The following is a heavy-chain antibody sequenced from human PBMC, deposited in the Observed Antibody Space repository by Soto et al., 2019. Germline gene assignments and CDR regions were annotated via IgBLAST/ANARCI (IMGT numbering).Heavy chain of an antibody. CDR1: GGSISSSDYY. V-gene: IGHV4-39*01. D-gene: IGHD6-19*01. CDR3: ATSQPPAVAGDFDY. Sequence: SETLSLTCTVSGGSISSSDYYWGWIRQPLGKGLEWIGSIFYSGSTYHNPSLKSRVTISVDTSKNQFSLKLSSVTAADTAVYYCATSQPPAVAGDFDYWGQGTLVTVS. J-gene: IGHJ4*02. CDR2: IFYSGST.